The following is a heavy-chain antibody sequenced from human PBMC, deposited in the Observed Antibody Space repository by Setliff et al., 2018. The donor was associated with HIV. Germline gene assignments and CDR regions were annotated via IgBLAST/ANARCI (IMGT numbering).Heavy chain of an antibody. CDR3: AIPPLESTVTTANYFES. CDR2: IDHTGRT. D-gene: IGHD4-17*01. Sequence: SETLSLTCTVSGGSFTHDYWTWIRQAPGKGREWIGEIDHTGRTDYNPSLKSRVTISIGASKFQFSLKLNSVTAADTAVYYCAIPPLESTVTTANYFESWGQGILVTSPQ. CDR1: GGSFTHDY. V-gene: IGHV4-34*01. J-gene: IGHJ4*02.